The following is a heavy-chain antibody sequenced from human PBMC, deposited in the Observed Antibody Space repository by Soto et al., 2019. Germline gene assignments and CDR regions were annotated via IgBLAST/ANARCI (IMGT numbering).Heavy chain of an antibody. J-gene: IGHJ6*02. CDR1: GYSFTTYW. V-gene: IGHV5-51*01. CDR3: ARRGFYAGLHNYYYGMDV. Sequence: GESLKISCEGSGYSFTTYWIAWVRQMPGKGLEWMGIIYPGDSGTRYSPSFQGQVTISADKSISTAYLQWSSLKASDSAMYYCARRGFYAGLHNYYYGMDVWGQGTTVTVSS. CDR2: IYPGDSGT. D-gene: IGHD2-2*01.